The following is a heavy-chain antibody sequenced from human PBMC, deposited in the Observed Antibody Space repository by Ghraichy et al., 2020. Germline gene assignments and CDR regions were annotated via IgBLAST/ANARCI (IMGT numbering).Heavy chain of an antibody. V-gene: IGHV1-46*01. CDR2: INPSGGST. CDR1: GYTFTSYY. CDR3: ARVVNSPRDAFDI. J-gene: IGHJ3*02. Sequence: ASVKVSCKASGYTFTSYYMHWVRQAPGQGLEWMGIINPSGGSTSYAQKFQGRVTMTRDTSTSTVYMELSSLRSEDTAVYFCARVVNSPRDAFDIWGQGTMVNVSS. D-gene: IGHD4-23*01.